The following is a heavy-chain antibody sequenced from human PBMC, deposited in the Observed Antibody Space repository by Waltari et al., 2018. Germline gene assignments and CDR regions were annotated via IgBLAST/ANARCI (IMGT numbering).Heavy chain of an antibody. D-gene: IGHD4-4*01. V-gene: IGHV1-69-2*01. CDR3: ATVLTTVPTYWFDP. Sequence: EVQLVQSGAEVKKPGATVKIYCKASGYTFTDYYIHWVQQAPGKGLEWMGRVDPADSETIYAEKFQGRVTITADTSTDTAYMELSSLRSEDTAVYYCATVLTTVPTYWFDPWGQGTLVTVSS. CDR1: GYTFTDYY. J-gene: IGHJ5*02. CDR2: VDPADSET.